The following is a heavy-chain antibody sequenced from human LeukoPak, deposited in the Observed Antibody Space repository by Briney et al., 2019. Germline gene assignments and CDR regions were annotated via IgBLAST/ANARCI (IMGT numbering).Heavy chain of an antibody. CDR2: ISSSSSYI. D-gene: IGHD3-22*01. CDR3: ARAGVRNYYDSSGYYLYDY. J-gene: IGHJ4*02. CDR1: GFTFSSYS. V-gene: IGHV3-21*01. Sequence: PWGSLRLSCAASGFTFSSYSMNWVRQAPGKGLEWVSSISSSSSYIYYADSVKGRFTISRDNAKNSLYLQMNSLRAEDTAVYYCARAGVRNYYDSSGYYLYDYWGQGTLVTVSS.